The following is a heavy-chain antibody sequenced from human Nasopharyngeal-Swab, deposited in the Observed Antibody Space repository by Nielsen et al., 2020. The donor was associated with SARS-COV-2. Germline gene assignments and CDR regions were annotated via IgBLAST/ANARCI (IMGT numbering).Heavy chain of an antibody. V-gene: IGHV3-73*01. CDR2: IRSKANSYAT. CDR3: TRLDVAAAGTPDHY. D-gene: IGHD6-13*01. J-gene: IGHJ4*02. Sequence: GGSLRLSCAASGFTFSGSAMHWVRQASGKGLEWVGRIRSKANSYATAYAASVKGRFTISRDDSKSTAYLQMNSLKTEDTAVYYCTRLDVAAAGTPDHYWGQGTLVTVSS. CDR1: GFTFSGSA.